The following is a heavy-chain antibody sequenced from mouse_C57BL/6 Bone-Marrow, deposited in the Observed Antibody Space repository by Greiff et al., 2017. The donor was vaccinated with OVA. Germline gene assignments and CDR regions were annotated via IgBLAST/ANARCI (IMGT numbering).Heavy chain of an antibody. CDR1: GFTFSSYA. CDR3: ASRNSY. V-gene: IGHV5-4*01. D-gene: IGHD2-1*01. Sequence: EVHLVESGGGLVKPGGSLKLSCAASGFTFSSYAMSWVRQTPEKRLEWVATISDGGSYTYYPDNVKGRFTISRDNAKNNLYLQMSHLKSEDTAMYYCASRNSYWRQGTLVTVSA. CDR2: ISDGGSYT. J-gene: IGHJ3*01.